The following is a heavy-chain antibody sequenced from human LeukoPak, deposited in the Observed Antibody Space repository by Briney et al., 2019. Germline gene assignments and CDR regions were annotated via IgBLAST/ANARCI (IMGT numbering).Heavy chain of an antibody. Sequence: GASVKVSCKASGYTFTSYGISWVRQAPGQGLEWMGWISAYNGNTNYAQKLQGRVTMTTDTSTSTAYMELRSLRSDDTAVYYCARILYSSGWPYFDYWGQGTLVTVSS. CDR1: GYTFTSYG. CDR3: ARILYSSGWPYFDY. CDR2: ISAYNGNT. J-gene: IGHJ4*02. D-gene: IGHD6-19*01. V-gene: IGHV1-18*01.